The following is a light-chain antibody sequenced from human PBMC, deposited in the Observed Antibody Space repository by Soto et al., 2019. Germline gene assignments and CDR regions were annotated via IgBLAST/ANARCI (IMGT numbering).Light chain of an antibody. CDR3: QQCYNPPSYT. Sequence: DIEMTQSPDSLAVSLGERATINGQSSQNFLYSSNNKNYLDCYQRKPGQPPKLLISWASTRESGVPDRFIGSGSGTDFTLTMSSLQAEDVTLYNCQQCYNPPSYTFGQGTNLEIK. V-gene: IGKV4-1*01. J-gene: IGKJ2*01. CDR2: WAS. CDR1: QNFLYSSNNKNY.